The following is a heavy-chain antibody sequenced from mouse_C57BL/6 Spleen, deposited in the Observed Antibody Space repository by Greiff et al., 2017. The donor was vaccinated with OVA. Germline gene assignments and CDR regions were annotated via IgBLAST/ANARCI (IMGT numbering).Heavy chain of an antibody. CDR3: ARNEGGLRRGAWFAY. J-gene: IGHJ3*01. V-gene: IGHV2-2*01. D-gene: IGHD2-4*01. CDR2: IWSGGST. Sequence: VMLVESGPGLVQPSQSLSITCTVSGFSLTSYGVHWVRQSPGKGLEWLGVIWSGGSTDYNAAFISRLSISKDNSKSQVFVKMNSLQADDTAIYYCARNEGGLRRGAWFAYWGQGTLVTVSA. CDR1: GFSLTSYG.